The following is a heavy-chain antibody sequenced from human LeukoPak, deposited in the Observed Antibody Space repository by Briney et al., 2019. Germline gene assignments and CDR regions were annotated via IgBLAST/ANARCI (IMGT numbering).Heavy chain of an antibody. CDR3: ARDRSGSYDWYFDL. J-gene: IGHJ2*01. D-gene: IGHD1-26*01. CDR2: IYTSGST. CDR1: GGSFSGYY. V-gene: IGHV4-4*07. Sequence: SETLSLTCAVYGGSFSGYYWSWIRQPAGKGLEWIGRIYTSGSTNYNPSLKSRVTISVDTSKNQFSLTLSSVTAADTAVYYCARDRSGSYDWYFDLWGRGTLVTVSS.